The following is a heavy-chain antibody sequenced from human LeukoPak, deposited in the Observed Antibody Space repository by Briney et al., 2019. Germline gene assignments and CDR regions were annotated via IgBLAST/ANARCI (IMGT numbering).Heavy chain of an antibody. D-gene: IGHD2-8*01. CDR2: ISGSGGST. CDR3: AKDLLMVYAIDY. Sequence: GGSLRLSCAASGFTFSSYSMNWVRQAPGKGLEWVSAISGSGGSTYYADSVKGRFTISRDNSKNTLYLQMNSLRAEDTAVYYCAKDLLMVYAIDYWGQGTLVTVSS. CDR1: GFTFSSYS. J-gene: IGHJ4*02. V-gene: IGHV3-23*01.